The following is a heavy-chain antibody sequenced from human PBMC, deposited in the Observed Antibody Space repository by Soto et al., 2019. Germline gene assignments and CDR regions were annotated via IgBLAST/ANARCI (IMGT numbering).Heavy chain of an antibody. CDR1: GDSFGTYY. CDR3: ARDPGVTMVRGSRFYGVDV. V-gene: IGHV4-59*01. Sequence: PSETLSLTCTVSGDSFGTYYWSWIRQAPGKGLEWIGFISYTGSTTYNPSLESRVTISIDTSKNQFSLDLNSVTAADTAVYYCARDPGVTMVRGSRFYGVDVWGQGTTVTVS. J-gene: IGHJ6*02. CDR2: ISYTGST. D-gene: IGHD3-10*01.